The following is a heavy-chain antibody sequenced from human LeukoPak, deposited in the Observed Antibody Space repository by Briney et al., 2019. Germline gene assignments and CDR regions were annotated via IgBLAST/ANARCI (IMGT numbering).Heavy chain of an antibody. D-gene: IGHD3-22*01. V-gene: IGHV3-23*01. Sequence: GGSLRLSCAASGFTFSNYAMSWVRQAPGKGLEWVSAISGNSGSTYYADSVKGRFTISRDNSKNRLYLQMDSLRAEDTAIYYCAKDDYDSSGDYYYFDCWGQGTLVTVSS. CDR2: ISGNSGST. J-gene: IGHJ4*02. CDR3: AKDDYDSSGDYYYFDC. CDR1: GFTFSNYA.